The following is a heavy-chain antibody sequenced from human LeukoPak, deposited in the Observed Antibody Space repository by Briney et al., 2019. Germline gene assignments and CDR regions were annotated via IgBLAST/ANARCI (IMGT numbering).Heavy chain of an antibody. CDR2: INPNSGGT. J-gene: IGHJ4*02. Sequence: ASVKVSCKASGYTFTGYYMHWVRQAPGQGLEWMGRINPNSGGTNYAQKFQGRVTMTRDTSISTAYMELSRLRSDDTAVYYCARVPTYHYYGSGSYYYFHYWGQGTLVTVSS. V-gene: IGHV1-2*06. CDR3: ARVPTYHYYGSGSYYYFHY. D-gene: IGHD3-10*01. CDR1: GYTFTGYY.